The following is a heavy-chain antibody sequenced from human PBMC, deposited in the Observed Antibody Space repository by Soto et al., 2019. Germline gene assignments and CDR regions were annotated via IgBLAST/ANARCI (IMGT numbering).Heavy chain of an antibody. V-gene: IGHV3-7*03. D-gene: IGHD2-2*01. J-gene: IGHJ5*01. CDR2: IKQDGSVR. CDR1: GFTFSSCW. CDR3: GICFGSMPNWFDR. Sequence: GGSLTLSCVASGFTFSSCWMSWVRQAPGKGLEWVANIKQDGSVRYYVDSVNGRFSIYIDNAVNSLYLQMNSLGVDDMVMYYCGICFGSMPNWFDRWGQGTLVNVSS.